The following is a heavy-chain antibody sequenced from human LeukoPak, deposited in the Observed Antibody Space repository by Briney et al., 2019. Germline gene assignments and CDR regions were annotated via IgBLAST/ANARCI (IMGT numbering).Heavy chain of an antibody. V-gene: IGHV3-23*01. Sequence: GGSLRLSCAASGFTFSSDAMNWVRQRPGKGLEWVSVISGSGDKTYYADSVKGRFTISRDTAKSSLYLQMNSLKIEDKAIYFCARDPDGDYDFDYWGQGTLVTVSS. J-gene: IGHJ4*02. CDR2: ISGSGDKT. CDR3: ARDPDGDYDFDY. CDR1: GFTFSSDA. D-gene: IGHD4-17*01.